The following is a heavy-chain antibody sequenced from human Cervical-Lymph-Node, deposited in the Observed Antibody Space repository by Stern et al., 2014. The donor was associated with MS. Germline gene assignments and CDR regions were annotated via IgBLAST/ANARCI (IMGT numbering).Heavy chain of an antibody. CDR3: ARSRATYYLDY. CDR2: INPNSGDT. Sequence: QVQLVESGAEVKKPGASVKVSCKASGYTFTDYHMHWVRQAPGQGLEWMGWINPNSGDTNYTQKFQGRVTMTRDTSISTAYMELNRLRSDDTAVYYCARSRATYYLDYWGQGTLVTVSS. J-gene: IGHJ4*02. CDR1: GYTFTDYH. V-gene: IGHV1-2*02.